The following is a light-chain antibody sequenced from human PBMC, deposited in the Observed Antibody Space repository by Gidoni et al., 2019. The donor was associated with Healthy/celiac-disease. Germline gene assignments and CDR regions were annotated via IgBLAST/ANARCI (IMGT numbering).Light chain of an antibody. J-gene: IGKJ4*02. CDR2: AAS. Sequence: DIQLIPSPSSLSASVGDRVTITCRASQSISSYLNWYQQKPGKAPKLLIYAASSLQSGVPSRFSGSGSGTDFTLTISSLQPEDFATYYCQQSYSTPRTFGGGTKVEIK. V-gene: IGKV1-39*01. CDR1: QSISSY. CDR3: QQSYSTPRT.